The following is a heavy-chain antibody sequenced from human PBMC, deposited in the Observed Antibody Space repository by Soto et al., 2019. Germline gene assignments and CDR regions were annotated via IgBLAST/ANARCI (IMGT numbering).Heavy chain of an antibody. D-gene: IGHD3-3*01. J-gene: IGHJ6*02. CDR1: GFTFSRHW. V-gene: IGHV3-7*01. Sequence: SGFTFSRHWMTWVRQAPGKGLEYVANIKEDGSQKYYADSVRGRFTISRDNSENILYLQMNSLRPDDTAVYFCARETSYDFWSGPQTMDVWGQGTTVNVSS. CDR2: IKEDGSQK. CDR3: ARETSYDFWSGPQTMDV.